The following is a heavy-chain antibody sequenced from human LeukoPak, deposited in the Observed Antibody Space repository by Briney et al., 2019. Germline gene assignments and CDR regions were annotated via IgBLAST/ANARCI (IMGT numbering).Heavy chain of an antibody. J-gene: IGHJ4*02. Sequence: ASVKVSCKASGGTFSSYAISWVRQAPGQGLEWMGGIIPIFGTANYTQKFQDRVTIIADEFTSTAYMELSSLRSEDTAVYYCARGAAAAALGDWGQGTLVTVSS. CDR1: GGTFSSYA. CDR3: ARGAAAAALGD. D-gene: IGHD6-13*01. CDR2: IIPIFGTA. V-gene: IGHV1-69*13.